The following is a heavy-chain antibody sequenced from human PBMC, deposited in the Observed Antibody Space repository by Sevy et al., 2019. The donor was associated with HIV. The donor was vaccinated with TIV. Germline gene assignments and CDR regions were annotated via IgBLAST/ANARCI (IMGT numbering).Heavy chain of an antibody. D-gene: IGHD6-19*01. CDR1: GFTFSNYA. V-gene: IGHV3-30-3*01. CDR2: ISYDGSNK. CDR3: ARGGSNSVWFYYFDY. Sequence: GGSLRLSCAASGFTFSNYAIHWVRQAPGKGLEWVAVISYDGSNKYYADSVKGRFTISRDNSKNTLYLQMNILRAEDTAVYYCARGGSNSVWFYYFDYWGQGTLVTVSS. J-gene: IGHJ4*02.